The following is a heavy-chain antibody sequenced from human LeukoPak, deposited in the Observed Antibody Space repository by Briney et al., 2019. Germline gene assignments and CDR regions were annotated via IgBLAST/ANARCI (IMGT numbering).Heavy chain of an antibody. CDR2: IIPIFGTA. V-gene: IGHV1-69*06. CDR1: GGTFSSYA. Sequence: GASVKVSCKASGGTFSSYAISWVRQAPGQGLEWVGGIIPIFGTANYAQKVQGRVTITADKSTSTAYMELSSLRSEDTAVYYCARDVGEYCSSTNCYASHYWGQGTLVTVSS. D-gene: IGHD2-2*01. CDR3: ARDVGEYCSSTNCYASHY. J-gene: IGHJ4*02.